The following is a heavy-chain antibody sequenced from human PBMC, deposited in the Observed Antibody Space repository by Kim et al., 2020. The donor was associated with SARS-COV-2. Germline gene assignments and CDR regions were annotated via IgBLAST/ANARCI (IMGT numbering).Heavy chain of an antibody. Sequence: SVKVSCKASGGTFSSYAISWVRQAPGQGLEWMGGIIPIFGTANYAQKFQGRVTITADASTSTAYMELSSLRSEDTAVYYCARVPAVGATTPYYYYGMDVWGQGTTVTVSS. CDR2: IIPIFGTA. D-gene: IGHD1-26*01. J-gene: IGHJ6*02. V-gene: IGHV1-69*13. CDR1: GGTFSSYA. CDR3: ARVPAVGATTPYYYYGMDV.